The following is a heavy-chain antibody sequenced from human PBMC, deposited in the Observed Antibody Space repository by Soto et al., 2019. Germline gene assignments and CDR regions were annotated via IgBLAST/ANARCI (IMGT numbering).Heavy chain of an antibody. CDR3: ARLNGYCISTDCHSYYGMDV. D-gene: IGHD2-2*03. J-gene: IGHJ6*02. Sequence: SETLALTCTVSGGTVKSGSDYWRWNRQPPGKGLECVGYIYYSGSTNYNPSLKSRVTISVDRSKNQFSLKLSSVTAADTAVYYCARLNGYCISTDCHSYYGMDVWGQGSTVTVSS. CDR1: GGTVKSGSDY. V-gene: IGHV4-61*01. CDR2: IYYSGST.